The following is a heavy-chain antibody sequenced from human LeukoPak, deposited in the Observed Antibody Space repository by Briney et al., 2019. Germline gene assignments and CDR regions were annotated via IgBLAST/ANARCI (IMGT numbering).Heavy chain of an antibody. CDR2: INPNSGGT. D-gene: IGHD5-18*01. CDR3: ASKAVDTSMVGASGMDV. J-gene: IGHJ6*02. CDR1: GYTFTGYY. V-gene: IGHV1-2*02. Sequence: ASVKVSCKASGYTFTGYYMHWVRQAPGQGLEWMGWINPNSGGTNYAQKFQGRVTLTTDTSTSTAYLELRSLTADDTAVYYCASKAVDTSMVGASGMDVWGQGTTVIVSS.